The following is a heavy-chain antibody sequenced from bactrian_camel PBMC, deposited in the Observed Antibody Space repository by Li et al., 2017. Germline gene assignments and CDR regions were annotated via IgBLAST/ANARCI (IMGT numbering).Heavy chain of an antibody. J-gene: IGHJ4*01. Sequence: HVQLVESGGGSVQAGGSLRLSCVATGDTGVGGRYCMGWFRQAPGKEREVFAALYSLDGRSYYLDSVKGRFIISRDNSKMTWSLQMNNLKSEDTAVYYCAAVTGCSLVPWLRDPGQKSGPINWGQGTQVTVS. D-gene: IGHD3*01. CDR3: AAVTGCSLVPWLRDPGQKSGPIN. CDR2: LYSLDGRS. CDR1: GDTGVGGRYC. V-gene: IGHV3S1*01.